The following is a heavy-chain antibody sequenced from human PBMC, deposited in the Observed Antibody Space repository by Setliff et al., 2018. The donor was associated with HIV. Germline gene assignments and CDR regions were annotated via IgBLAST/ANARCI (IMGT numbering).Heavy chain of an antibody. D-gene: IGHD3-10*01. V-gene: IGHV4-30-4*08. CDR2: IYNSGST. J-gene: IGHJ2*01. CDR1: GASVSSGGFY. CDR3: ARETNASGSLTAYWYFDL. Sequence: PSETLSLTCTVSGASVSSGGFYWSWIRQPPGKGLEWIGYIYNSGSTYYEPSLRGRVTISIDRSKNQFSLKLNSVTAADTAVYYCARETNASGSLTAYWYFDLWGRGTLVTVS.